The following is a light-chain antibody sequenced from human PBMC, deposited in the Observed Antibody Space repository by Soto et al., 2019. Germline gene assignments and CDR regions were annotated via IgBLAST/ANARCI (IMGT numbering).Light chain of an antibody. Sequence: EIVMTQSPASLSVSPGERATLSCRASQSVSSNLAWYQQKPGQAPRLLIYGASTRATEIPARFSGSGSGTEFTLTISSLQSEEFAVYYWQQYNNWPQYTFGQGTKLEIK. CDR2: GAS. CDR3: QQYNNWPQYT. CDR1: QSVSSN. V-gene: IGKV3-15*01. J-gene: IGKJ2*01.